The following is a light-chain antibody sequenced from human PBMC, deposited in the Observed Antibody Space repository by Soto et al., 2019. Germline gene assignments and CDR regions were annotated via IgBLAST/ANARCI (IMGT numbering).Light chain of an antibody. V-gene: IGKV3-20*01. CDR2: GAS. J-gene: IGKJ1*01. CDR3: QQYGSSPQT. Sequence: ESVLTQSPCTLSLSPGERATLSCRASQSVSSNLAWYQQKPGQAPRLLIYGASSRATGIPDRFSGSGSGTDFTLTISRLEPEDFAVYYCQQYGSSPQTLGQGTKVDIK. CDR1: QSVSSN.